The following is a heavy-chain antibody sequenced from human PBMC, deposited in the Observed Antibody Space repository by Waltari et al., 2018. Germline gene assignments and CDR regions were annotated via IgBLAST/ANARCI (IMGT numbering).Heavy chain of an antibody. D-gene: IGHD1-26*01. CDR3: ARQRRVVGATGYYYGMDV. Sequence: QVQLVESGGGVVQPGRSLRLSCAASGFTFSSYAMHWVRQAPGKGLEWVAVISYDGSNKYYADSVKGRFTISRDNSKNTLYLQMNSLRAEDTAVYYCARQRRVVGATGYYYGMDVWGQGTTVTVSS. CDR2: ISYDGSNK. J-gene: IGHJ6*02. V-gene: IGHV3-30*01. CDR1: GFTFSSYA.